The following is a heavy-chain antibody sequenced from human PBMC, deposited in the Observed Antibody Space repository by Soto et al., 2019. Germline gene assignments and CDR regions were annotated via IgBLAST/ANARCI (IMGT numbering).Heavy chain of an antibody. J-gene: IGHJ6*03. D-gene: IGHD2-2*01. V-gene: IGHV4-59*01. CDR2: IYYSGST. CDR1: GGSISSYY. CDR3: ARVQLGYCSSTSCPDYYYYYMDV. Sequence: SETLSLTCTVSGGSISSYYWSWIRQPPGKGLEWIGYIYYSGSTNYNPSLKSRVTISVDTSKNQFSLKLSSVTAADTAVYYCARVQLGYCSSTSCPDYYYYYMDVWGKGTTVTVSS.